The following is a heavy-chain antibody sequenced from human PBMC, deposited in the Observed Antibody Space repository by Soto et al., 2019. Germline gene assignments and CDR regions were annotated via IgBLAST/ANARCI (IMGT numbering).Heavy chain of an antibody. CDR1: GGSISSDGSY. CDR3: ARNWCSASCSPPDV. D-gene: IGHD2-2*01. CDR2: IYYSGSM. J-gene: IGHJ6*02. Sequence: PSETLSLTCTVSGGSISSDGSYWSWIRQHPEKGLEWIGYIYYSGSMYYNPSLKSRVTTSVDTSKNQFSLKLSSVTAADTAVYYCARNWCSASCSPPDVWGQGTKVTVSS. V-gene: IGHV4-31*03.